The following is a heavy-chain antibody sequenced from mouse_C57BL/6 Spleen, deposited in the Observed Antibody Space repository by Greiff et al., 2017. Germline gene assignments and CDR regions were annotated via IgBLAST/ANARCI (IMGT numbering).Heavy chain of an antibody. CDR2: INPNNGGT. D-gene: IGHD4-1*01. CDR1: GYTFTDYY. V-gene: IGHV1-26*01. CDR3: AKRAGTAFDY. Sequence: EVQLQQSGPELVKPGASVKISCKASGYTFTDYYMNWVKQSHGKSLEWIGDINPNNGGTSYNQKFKGKATLTVDKSSSTAYMELRSLTSEDSAVYYCAKRAGTAFDYWGQGTTLTVSS. J-gene: IGHJ2*01.